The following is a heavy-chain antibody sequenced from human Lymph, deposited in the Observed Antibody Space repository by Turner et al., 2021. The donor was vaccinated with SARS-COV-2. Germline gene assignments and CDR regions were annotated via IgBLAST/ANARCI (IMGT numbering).Heavy chain of an antibody. V-gene: IGHV3-23*01. CDR2: ISGSGGST. D-gene: IGHD6-6*01. Sequence: EVQLLESGGGLVQPGGSLRLSCAASGFTFSSYAMSWVRQAPGKGLEWVSAISGSGGSTYYADSVKGRFTVSRDNSKNTLYLQMNSLRAEDTAVYYCANLYSSSAAGDPWGQGTLVTVSS. J-gene: IGHJ5*02. CDR3: ANLYSSSAAGDP. CDR1: GFTFSSYA.